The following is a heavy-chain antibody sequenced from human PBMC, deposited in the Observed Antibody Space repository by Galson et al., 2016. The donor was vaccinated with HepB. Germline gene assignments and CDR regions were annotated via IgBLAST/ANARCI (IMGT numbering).Heavy chain of an antibody. CDR1: GYTFINYG. V-gene: IGHV1-18*04. CDR2: ISVDIGNT. D-gene: IGHD2-15*01. J-gene: IGHJ4*02. CDR3: ARESLYCSGGNCYSPLGDY. Sequence: SVKVSCKASGYTFINYGISWVRQAPGQGLEWMGWISVDIGNTNYSQKLQDRLTMTPDTSTSTAYMELRSLRSDDTAVYYCARESLYCSGGNCYSPLGDYWGQGTLVSVSS.